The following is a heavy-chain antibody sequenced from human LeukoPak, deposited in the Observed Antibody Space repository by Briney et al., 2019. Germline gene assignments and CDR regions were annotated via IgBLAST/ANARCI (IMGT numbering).Heavy chain of an antibody. CDR2: INPNTGGT. CDR1: GYIFTGQD. Sequence: GASVKVSCKASGYIFTGQDMHWVRQAPGQGLEWMGWINPNTGGTHYAQRFQGRVTMTRDTSISTAYMELSSLRSDDTAVYYCASYPRYSSSPPFDYWGRGTLVTVSS. D-gene: IGHD6-6*01. CDR3: ASYPRYSSSPPFDY. V-gene: IGHV1-2*02. J-gene: IGHJ4*02.